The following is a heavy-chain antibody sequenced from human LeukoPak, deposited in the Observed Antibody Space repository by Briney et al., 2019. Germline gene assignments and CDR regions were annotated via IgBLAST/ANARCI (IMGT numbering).Heavy chain of an antibody. J-gene: IGHJ4*02. V-gene: IGHV3-53*01. CDR1: GFTVSSNY. D-gene: IGHD3-9*01. CDR2: IYSGGST. CDR3: AKGGPYYDILTGYYTVGSYFDY. Sequence: GGSLRLSCAASGFTVSSNYMSWVRQAPGKGLEWVSVIYSGGSTYYADSVKGRFTISRDNSKNTLYLQMNSLRAEDTAVYYCAKGGPYYDILTGYYTVGSYFDYWGQGTLVTVSS.